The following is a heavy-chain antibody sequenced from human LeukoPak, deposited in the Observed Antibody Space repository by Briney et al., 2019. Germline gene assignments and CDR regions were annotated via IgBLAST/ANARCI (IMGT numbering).Heavy chain of an antibody. CDR3: ARMGDILTGYPVDY. CDR1: GFTLSSYS. CDR2: ISSSSSYI. D-gene: IGHD3-9*01. V-gene: IGHV3-21*01. J-gene: IGHJ4*01. Sequence: PGGSLRLSCAASGFTLSSYSMNWVRQAPGKGLEWVSSISSSSSYIYYADSVKGRFTISRDNAKNSLYLQMNSLRAEDTAVYYCARMGDILTGYPVDYWGHGTLVTVSS.